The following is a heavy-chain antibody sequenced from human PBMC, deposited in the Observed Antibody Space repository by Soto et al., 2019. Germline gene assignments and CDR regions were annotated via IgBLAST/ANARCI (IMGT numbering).Heavy chain of an antibody. Sequence: SETLSLTCTVSGGSISSGDYYWSWIRQPPGKGLEWIGYIYYSGSTYYNPSLKSRVTISVDTSKNQFSLKLSSVTAADTAVYYCARGYYDILTGYCPFDYWGQGTLVTVSS. CDR3: ARGYYDILTGYCPFDY. J-gene: IGHJ4*02. D-gene: IGHD3-9*01. CDR1: GGSISSGDYY. CDR2: IYYSGST. V-gene: IGHV4-30-4*01.